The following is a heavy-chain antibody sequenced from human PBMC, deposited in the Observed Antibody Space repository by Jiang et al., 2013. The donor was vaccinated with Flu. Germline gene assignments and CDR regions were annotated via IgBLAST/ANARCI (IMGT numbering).Heavy chain of an antibody. J-gene: IGHJ3*02. CDR1: GDSVSSNSAA. D-gene: IGHD6-19*01. CDR2: TYYRSKWYN. CDR3: ARTRERTYSSGWYSNNAFDI. V-gene: IGHV6-1*01. Sequence: TLSLTCAISGDSVSSNSAAWNWIRQSPSRGLEWLGRTYYRSKWYNDYAVSVKSRITINPDTSKNQFSLQLNSVTPEDTAVYYCARTRERTYSSGWYSNNAFDIWGQGTMVTVSS.